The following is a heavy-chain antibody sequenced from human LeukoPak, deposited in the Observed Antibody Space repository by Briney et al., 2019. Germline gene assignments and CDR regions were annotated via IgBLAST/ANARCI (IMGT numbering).Heavy chain of an antibody. Sequence: GRSLRLSCAASGFTFSSYGMHWVRQAPGKGLEWVAVISYDGSNRYYADSVKGRFTISRDNSKNTLYLQMNSLRAEDTAVYYCARDSYYYDSSGYWDYWGQGTLVTVSS. CDR3: ARDSYYYDSSGYWDY. V-gene: IGHV3-30*19. CDR1: GFTFSSYG. CDR2: ISYDGSNR. D-gene: IGHD3-22*01. J-gene: IGHJ4*02.